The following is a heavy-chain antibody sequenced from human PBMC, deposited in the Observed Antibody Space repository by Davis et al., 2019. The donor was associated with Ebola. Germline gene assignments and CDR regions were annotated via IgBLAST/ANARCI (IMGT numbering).Heavy chain of an antibody. CDR1: GGSISSYY. V-gene: IGHV4-59*04. Sequence: MPSETLSLTCTVSGGSISSYYWSWIRQPPGKGLEWIGYIYHSGSTYYNPSLKSRVTISVDTSKNQFSLKLSSVTAADTAVYYCARRLVTRERYYYYYYGMDVWGQGTTVTVSS. J-gene: IGHJ6*02. CDR2: IYHSGST. CDR3: ARRLVTRERYYYYYYGMDV. D-gene: IGHD1-26*01.